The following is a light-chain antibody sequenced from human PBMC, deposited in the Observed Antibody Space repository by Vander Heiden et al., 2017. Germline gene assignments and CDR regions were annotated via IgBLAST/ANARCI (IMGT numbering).Light chain of an antibody. CDR2: GNT. Sequence: QSVLTQPPSLSGAPGQRVTIPCTGSSSNIGARYDVHWYQQLPGTAPKLLIYGNTNRPSGVPDRFSGSKSGTSASLAITGLQAEDEAHYYCQSYDTSLSGWVFGGGTKLTVL. CDR1: SSNIGARYD. CDR3: QSYDTSLSGWV. V-gene: IGLV1-40*01. J-gene: IGLJ3*02.